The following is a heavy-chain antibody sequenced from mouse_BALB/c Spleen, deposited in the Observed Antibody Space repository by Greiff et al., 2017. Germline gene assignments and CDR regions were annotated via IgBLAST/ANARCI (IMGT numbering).Heavy chain of an antibody. V-gene: IGHV3-2*02. D-gene: IGHD2-1*01. Sequence: VQLKQSGPGLVKPSQSLSLTCTVTGYSITSDYAWNWIRQFPGNKLEWMGYISYSGSTSYNPSLKSRISITRDTSKNQFFLQLNSVTTEDTATYYCARWGGNHFDYWGQGTTLTVSA. CDR2: ISYSGST. CDR1: GYSITSDYA. CDR3: ARWGGNHFDY. J-gene: IGHJ2*01.